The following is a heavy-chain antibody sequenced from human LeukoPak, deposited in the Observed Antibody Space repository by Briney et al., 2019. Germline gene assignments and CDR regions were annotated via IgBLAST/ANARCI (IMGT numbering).Heavy chain of an antibody. D-gene: IGHD1-26*01. CDR3: ARAGVGAMWYFDL. CDR2: IYHSGST. Sequence: SGTLSLTCAVSGGSISSSNWWSWVRQPPGKGLEWIGEIYHSGSTNYNPSLKSRVTISVDKPKNQFSLKLSSVTAADTAVYYCARAGVGAMWYFDLWGRGTPVTVSS. V-gene: IGHV4-4*02. CDR1: GGSISSSNW. J-gene: IGHJ2*01.